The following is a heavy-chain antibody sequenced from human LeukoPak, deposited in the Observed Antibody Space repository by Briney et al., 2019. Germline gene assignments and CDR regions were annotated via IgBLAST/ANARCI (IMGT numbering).Heavy chain of an antibody. Sequence: VKVSCKASGYTFTSYGISWVRQAPGQGLEWMGWISAYNGNTNYAQKLQGRVTMTTDTSTSTAYMELRSLRSDDTAVYYCARVNDYYDSSGYYLDYFDYWGQGTLVTVSS. CDR1: GYTFTSYG. CDR3: ARVNDYYDSSGYYLDYFDY. V-gene: IGHV1-18*01. J-gene: IGHJ4*02. D-gene: IGHD3-22*01. CDR2: ISAYNGNT.